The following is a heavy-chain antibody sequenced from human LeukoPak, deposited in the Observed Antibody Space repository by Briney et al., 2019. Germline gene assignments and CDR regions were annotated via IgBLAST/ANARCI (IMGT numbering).Heavy chain of an antibody. CDR3: ARVSSGGYFHTYYFEY. V-gene: IGHV4-59*01. CDR2: IRYSGTT. D-gene: IGHD3-22*01. J-gene: IGHJ4*02. CDR1: GGSISGYY. Sequence: SETLSLTCTVSGGSISGYYWSWIRQPPGKGLEWIGYIRYSGTTNYSPSLKSRATISVDTSKNQFSLNLISVTAADTAIYYCARVSSGGYFHTYYFEYWGQGTLVTVSS.